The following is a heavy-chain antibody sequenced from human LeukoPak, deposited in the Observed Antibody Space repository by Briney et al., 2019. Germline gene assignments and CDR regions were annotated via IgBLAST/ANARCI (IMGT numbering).Heavy chain of an antibody. Sequence: SQTLSLTCAVYGGSFSGYYWSWIRQPPGKGLEWIGEINHSGSTNYNPSLKSRVTISVDTSKNQFSLKLSSVTAADTAVYYCARGRRVGATNWGQETLVTVSS. J-gene: IGHJ4*02. CDR2: INHSGST. V-gene: IGHV4-34*01. CDR3: ARGRRVGATN. CDR1: GGSFSGYY. D-gene: IGHD1-26*01.